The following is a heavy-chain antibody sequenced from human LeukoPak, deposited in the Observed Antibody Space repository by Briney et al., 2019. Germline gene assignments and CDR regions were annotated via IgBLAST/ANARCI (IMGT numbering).Heavy chain of an antibody. V-gene: IGHV4-59*01. J-gene: IGHJ4*02. CDR1: GGSISSYY. D-gene: IGHD2-2*01. Sequence: SETLSLTCTVSGGSISSYYWSWIRQPPGKGLEWIGYIYYSGSTNYNPSLKSRVTISVDTSKNQFSLKLSSVTAADTAVYYCASSHCSSTSCPFDYWGQGTLVTASS. CDR3: ASSHCSSTSCPFDY. CDR2: IYYSGST.